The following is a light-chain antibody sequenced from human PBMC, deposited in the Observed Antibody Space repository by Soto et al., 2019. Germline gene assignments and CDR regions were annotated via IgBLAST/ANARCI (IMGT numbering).Light chain of an antibody. V-gene: IGLV2-8*01. CDR1: SSDVGGYNY. Sequence: QSALTQPPSASGSPGQSVTISCTGTSSDVGGYNYVSWYQQQPGKAPKLMIYEVNKLPSGVPDRVSGSKSGNTSSMTVSGLQAENEADYYCSSYAGNYSVLYVFGTVTQLTVL. CDR3: SSYAGNYSVLYV. CDR2: EVN. J-gene: IGLJ1*01.